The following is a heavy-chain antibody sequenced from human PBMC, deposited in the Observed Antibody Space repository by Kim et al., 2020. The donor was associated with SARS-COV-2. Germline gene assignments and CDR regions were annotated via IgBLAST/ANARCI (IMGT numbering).Heavy chain of an antibody. Sequence: SVKVSCKASGGTFSSYAISWVRQAPGQGLEWMGGIIPIFGTANYAQKFQGRVTITADESTSTAYMELSSLRSEDTAVYYCARGRVPAAMRGVYYYYGMDVWGQGTTVTVSS. CDR2: IIPIFGTA. D-gene: IGHD2-2*01. J-gene: IGHJ6*02. V-gene: IGHV1-69*13. CDR1: GGTFSSYA. CDR3: ARGRVPAAMRGVYYYYGMDV.